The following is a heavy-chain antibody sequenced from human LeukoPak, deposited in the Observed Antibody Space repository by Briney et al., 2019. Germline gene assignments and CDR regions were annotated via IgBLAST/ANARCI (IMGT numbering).Heavy chain of an antibody. J-gene: IGHJ4*02. CDR1: GGPFSGYY. D-gene: IGHD2-2*01. CDR3: ARGTTAAPFDY. V-gene: IGHV4-34*01. CDR2: INHSGST. Sequence: PSETLSLTCAVYGGPFSGYYWSWIRQPPGKGLEWIGEINHSGSTNYNPSLKSRVTISVDTSKNQFSLKLSSVTAADTAVYYCARGTTAAPFDYWGQGTLVTVSP.